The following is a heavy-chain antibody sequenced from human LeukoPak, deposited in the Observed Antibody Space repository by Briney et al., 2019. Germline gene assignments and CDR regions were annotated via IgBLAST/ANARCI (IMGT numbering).Heavy chain of an antibody. J-gene: IGHJ4*02. CDR2: IIPIFGTA. CDR1: GGTFSSYA. Sequence: SVNVSCKASGGTFSSYAISWVPQAPGQGLEWMGGIIPIFGTANYAQKFQGRVTITADESTSTAYMELSSLRSEDTAVYYCARDRYYGSGSYYNGYFDYWGQGTLVTVSS. CDR3: ARDRYYGSGSYYNGYFDY. D-gene: IGHD3-10*01. V-gene: IGHV1-69*01.